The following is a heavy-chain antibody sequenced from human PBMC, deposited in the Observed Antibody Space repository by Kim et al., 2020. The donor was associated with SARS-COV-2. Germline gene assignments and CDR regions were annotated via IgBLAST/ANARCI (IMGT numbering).Heavy chain of an antibody. D-gene: IGHD2-2*02. CDR1: GFSLTTSGVG. CDR2: IYWDDAK. Sequence: SGPTLVNPTQTLTLTCTFSGFSLTTSGVGVGWFRQSPEKALEWLALIYWDDAKRFSPSLKTRLTIAKDTSKNQVVLTLTDMDPVDTGTYYCTHLLYTFGNASERFDPWGQGTLVTVSS. V-gene: IGHV2-5*02. CDR3: THLLYTFGNASERFDP. J-gene: IGHJ5*02.